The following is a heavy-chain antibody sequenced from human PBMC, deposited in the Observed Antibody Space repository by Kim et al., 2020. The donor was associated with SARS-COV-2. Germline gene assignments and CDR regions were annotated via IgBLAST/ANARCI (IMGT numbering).Heavy chain of an antibody. V-gene: IGHV4-31*03. CDR2: IYYSGST. J-gene: IGHJ6*03. D-gene: IGHD6-6*01. CDR1: GGSISSGGYY. CDR3: ARGGDSSSSWVYYYYYMDV. Sequence: SETLSLTCTVSGGSISSGGYYWSWIRQHPGKGLEWIGYIYYSGSTYYNPSLKSRVTISVDTSKNQFSLKLSSVTAADTAVYYCARGGDSSSSWVYYYYYMDVWGKGTTVTVSS.